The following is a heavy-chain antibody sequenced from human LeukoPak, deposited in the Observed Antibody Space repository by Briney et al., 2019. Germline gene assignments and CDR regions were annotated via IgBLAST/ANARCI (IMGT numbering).Heavy chain of an antibody. D-gene: IGHD2/OR15-2a*01. Sequence: GGSLRLSCAASGFTFDDYGMSWVRQAPGKGLVWVSRINSDGSSTSYADSVKGRFTISRDNAKNTLYLQMNSLRAEDTAVYHCAKDSAKKYDDYWGQGTLVTVSS. J-gene: IGHJ4*02. CDR1: GFTFDDYG. CDR3: AKDSAKKYDDY. CDR2: INSDGSST. V-gene: IGHV3-74*01.